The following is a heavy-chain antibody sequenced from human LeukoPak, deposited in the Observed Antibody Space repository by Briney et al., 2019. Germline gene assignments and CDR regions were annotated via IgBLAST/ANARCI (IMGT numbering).Heavy chain of an antibody. CDR1: GFTFSSYS. J-gene: IGHJ6*02. Sequence: GGSLRLSCAASGFTFSSYSMNWVRQAPGKGLEWVSYISSSSSTIYYADSVKGRFTISRDNAKNSLYLQMNSLRDEDTAVYYCARDCRTGANPRQLGTSYYYYYGMDVWGQGTTVTVSS. V-gene: IGHV3-48*02. CDR2: ISSSSSTI. CDR3: ARDCRTGANPRQLGTSYYYYYGMDV. D-gene: IGHD7-27*01.